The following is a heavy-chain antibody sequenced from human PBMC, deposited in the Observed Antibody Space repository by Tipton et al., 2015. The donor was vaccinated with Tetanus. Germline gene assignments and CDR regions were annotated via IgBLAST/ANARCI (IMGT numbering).Heavy chain of an antibody. Sequence: GSLRLSCAASGSTFSDYYLSWIRQAPGKGLEWVSYISRSGTNIHYADSVKGRFTVSRDNAKNSLYLQMNGLRVEDTAVYYCARDIDVPGTTLYFDYWGQGTLVTVSS. D-gene: IGHD1-1*01. V-gene: IGHV3-11*01. CDR1: GSTFSDYY. J-gene: IGHJ4*02. CDR3: ARDIDVPGTTLYFDY. CDR2: ISRSGTNI.